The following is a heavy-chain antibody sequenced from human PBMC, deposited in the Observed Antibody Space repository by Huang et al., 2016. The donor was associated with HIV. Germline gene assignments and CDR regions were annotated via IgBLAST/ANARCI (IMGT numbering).Heavy chain of an antibody. D-gene: IGHD6-6*01. CDR2: IFPGDSDT. CDR1: GYSFSSYW. Sequence: VQLVQSGAEVKKPGESLKISCKGSGYSFSSYWIAWVRPLPGKGLEWMGIIFPGDSDTTSRPSCEGQVTISADKSIGTAYLQWSSLKASDTAMYYCARRFSSSSGYFDYWGQGSLVTVSS. J-gene: IGHJ4*02. CDR3: ARRFSSSSGYFDY. V-gene: IGHV5-51*01.